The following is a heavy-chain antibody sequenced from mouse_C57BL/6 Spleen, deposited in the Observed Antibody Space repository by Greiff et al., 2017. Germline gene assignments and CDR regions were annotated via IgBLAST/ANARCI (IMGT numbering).Heavy chain of an antibody. CDR2: IWSGGST. Sequence: QVQLKESGPGLVQPSQSLYITCTVSGFSLTSYGVHWVRQSPGKGLEWLGVIWSGGSTDYNAAFISRLSISKDNSKSQVFFKMNSLQADDTAIYYCARNGGNSWYFDVWGTGTTVTVSS. CDR1: GFSLTSYG. V-gene: IGHV2-2*01. J-gene: IGHJ1*03. D-gene: IGHD2-1*01. CDR3: ARNGGNSWYFDV.